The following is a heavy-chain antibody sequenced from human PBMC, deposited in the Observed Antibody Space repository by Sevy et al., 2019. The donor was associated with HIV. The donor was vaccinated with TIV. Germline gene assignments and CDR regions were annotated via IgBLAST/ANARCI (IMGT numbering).Heavy chain of an antibody. D-gene: IGHD2-2*01. J-gene: IGHJ5*02. Sequence: GGSLRLSCAASGFTFSNYWMSWVRQAPGKGLEWVANIKEDGSENYYVDSVKGRFTISRDNAKNSLYLQMNSLRAEVTAVDNAARVGGCSSTSCFAYWFDPWGQGTLVTVSS. V-gene: IGHV3-7*03. CDR3: ARVGGCSSTSCFAYWFDP. CDR2: IKEDGSEN. CDR1: GFTFSNYW.